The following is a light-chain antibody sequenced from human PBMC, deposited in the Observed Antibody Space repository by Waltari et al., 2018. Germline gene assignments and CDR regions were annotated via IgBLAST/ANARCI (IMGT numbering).Light chain of an antibody. CDR3: QQSYSTPFT. CDR1: QSISSY. Sequence: DIQMTQSPSSLSVSVGERATLTCRASQSISSYLTWYQHKPGEAPKLLIYAASSLQSGVASMFSGGACRADFTLTISSLQPEDVATYYCQQSYSTPFTFGGGTKVEIK. CDR2: AAS. V-gene: IGKV1-39*01. J-gene: IGKJ4*01.